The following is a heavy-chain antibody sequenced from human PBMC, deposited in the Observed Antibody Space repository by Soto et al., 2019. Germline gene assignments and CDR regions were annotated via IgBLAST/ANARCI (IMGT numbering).Heavy chain of an antibody. Sequence: QVQLVQSGAEVKKPGSSVNVSCKASGGTFSSYAISWVRQAPGQGLEWMGGIIPIFGTENYAQKFQARVTITADESTSTDYMELSSLRSEATAVYYWAREGAQVTGTYVGDYWGQGTLVTVSS. J-gene: IGHJ4*02. D-gene: IGHD1-20*01. V-gene: IGHV1-69*01. CDR3: AREGAQVTGTYVGDY. CDR1: GGTFSSYA. CDR2: IIPIFGTE.